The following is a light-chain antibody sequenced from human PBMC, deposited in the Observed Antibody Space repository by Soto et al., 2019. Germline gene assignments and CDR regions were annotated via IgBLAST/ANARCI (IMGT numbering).Light chain of an antibody. CDR1: QSISSY. CDR2: GAS. J-gene: IGKJ5*01. Sequence: TQSPSSLSASVGDRVTITCRASQSISSYLNWYQQKPGQAPRLLIFGASSRSSGIQYRFSGSGSGTDFTLTVRRLEPEDFAVYYCKQYGTSPINFGQGTRLEIK. CDR3: KQYGTSPIN. V-gene: IGKV3-20*01.